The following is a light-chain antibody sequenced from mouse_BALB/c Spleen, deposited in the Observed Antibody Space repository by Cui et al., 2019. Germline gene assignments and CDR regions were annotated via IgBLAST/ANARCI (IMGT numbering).Light chain of an antibody. CDR2: YAS. V-gene: IGKV5-39*01. Sequence: DIVMPQSPATLSVTPGARVSFSCRASQSISDYLHWYQQKSHESPRLLIKYASQSISGIPSRCSGSGSGSDFTLSINSVEPEDVGVYYWQNGNSLTFGGGTKLEIK. J-gene: IGKJ1*01. CDR3: QNGNSLT. CDR1: QSISDY.